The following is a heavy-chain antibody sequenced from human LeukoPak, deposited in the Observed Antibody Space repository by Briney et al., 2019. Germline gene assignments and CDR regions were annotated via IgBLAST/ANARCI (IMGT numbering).Heavy chain of an antibody. CDR1: GGTFCSYA. Sequence: SVKVSCKASGGTFCSYAINWVRQAPGQGREWRGRLIPILGIANYAQKFQGRVTITADKSTSTAYMELSSLKYEERAVYYCARDRKDTPRAGAFDIWGQGTMVTVSS. J-gene: IGHJ3*02. V-gene: IGHV1-69*04. CDR3: ARDRKDTPRAGAFDI. CDR2: LIPILGIA.